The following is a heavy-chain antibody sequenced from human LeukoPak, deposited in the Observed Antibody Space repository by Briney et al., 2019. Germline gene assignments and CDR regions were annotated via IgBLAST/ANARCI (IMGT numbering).Heavy chain of an antibody. Sequence: PRGSLRLSCAASRFSFSNHSMNWVRQAPGKGLEWVSYISNSGSAKYYAASVKGRFTISRDNGKNSLYLQMNSLRAEDTAVYYCARMSGSRLPGNWGQGTLVTVSS. CDR3: ARMSGSRLPGN. CDR2: ISNSGSAK. J-gene: IGHJ4*02. CDR1: RFSFSNHS. V-gene: IGHV3-48*01. D-gene: IGHD3-3*01.